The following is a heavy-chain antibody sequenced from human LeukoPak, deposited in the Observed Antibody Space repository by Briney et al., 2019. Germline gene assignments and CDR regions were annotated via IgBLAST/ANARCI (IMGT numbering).Heavy chain of an antibody. J-gene: IGHJ4*02. CDR2: IYYSRST. Sequence: SETLSLTCTVSGGSISSYYWSWIRQPPGKGLEWVGYIYYSRSTNYNPSLKSRVTISVDTSKNQFSLKLSSVTAADTAVYYCARAPITMVRGVISGFDYWGQGTLVTVSS. CDR3: ARAPITMVRGVISGFDY. D-gene: IGHD3-10*01. CDR1: GGSISSYY. V-gene: IGHV4-59*01.